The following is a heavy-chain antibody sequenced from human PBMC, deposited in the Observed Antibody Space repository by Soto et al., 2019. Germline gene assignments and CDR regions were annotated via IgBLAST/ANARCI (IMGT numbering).Heavy chain of an antibody. J-gene: IGHJ3*01. D-gene: IGHD2-2*01. CDR2: ISYDGSKK. CDR1: GFTFSRSG. V-gene: IGHV3-30*18. Sequence: PGGSLRLSCAASGFTFSRSGMHWVRQAPGKGLEWAAVISYDGSKKYYADSVKGRFTISRDNSKDTVYLQMNSLRAEDTAVYYCAKEGCSSTSCVAFLDVWGRGTMVTVSS. CDR3: AKEGCSSTSCVAFLDV.